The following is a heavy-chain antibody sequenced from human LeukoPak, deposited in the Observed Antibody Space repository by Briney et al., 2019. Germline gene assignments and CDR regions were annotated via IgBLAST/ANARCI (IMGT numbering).Heavy chain of an antibody. CDR3: ARPYSSNWYGAFDI. D-gene: IGHD6-13*01. Sequence: PSETLSLTCAVYGGSFSGYYWSWIRQPPGKGLEWIGEINHSGSTNYNPSLKSRVTISVDTSKNQFSLKLSSVTAADTAVYYCARPYSSNWYGAFDIWGQGTMVTVSS. J-gene: IGHJ3*02. CDR1: GGSFSGYY. CDR2: INHSGST. V-gene: IGHV4-34*01.